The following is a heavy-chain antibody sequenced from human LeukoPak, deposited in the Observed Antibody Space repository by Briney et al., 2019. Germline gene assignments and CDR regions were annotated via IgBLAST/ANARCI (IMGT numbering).Heavy chain of an antibody. CDR1: GFTFSSYA. CDR3: ASNREVVGAAIY. Sequence: PGGSLRLSCAASGFTFSSYAMSWVRQAPGKGLEWVSSISGTGRTTYYADSVKGRFPISRDNSKKMVYLQLNSLRAEDTAIYYCASNREVVGAAIYWGQGITVTVSS. J-gene: IGHJ4*02. D-gene: IGHD2-15*01. V-gene: IGHV3-23*01. CDR2: ISGTGRTT.